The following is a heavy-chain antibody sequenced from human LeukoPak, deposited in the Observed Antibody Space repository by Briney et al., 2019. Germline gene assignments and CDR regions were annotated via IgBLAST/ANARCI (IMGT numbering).Heavy chain of an antibody. D-gene: IGHD2-15*01. Sequence: PGRSLRLSCAASGFTFSSYGMHWVRQAPGKGLEWVALIWNDGSNEHYADSVKGRFTISRDNSKNTLYLQMNSLTAEDTAVYYCARDGPNCSGGNCYSGTLDYWGQGTLVTVSS. CDR2: IWNDGSNE. CDR3: ARDGPNCSGGNCYSGTLDY. CDR1: GFTFSSYG. J-gene: IGHJ4*02. V-gene: IGHV3-33*01.